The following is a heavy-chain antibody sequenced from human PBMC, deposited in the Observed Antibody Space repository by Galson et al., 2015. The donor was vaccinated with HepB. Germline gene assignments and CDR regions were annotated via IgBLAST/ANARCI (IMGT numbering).Heavy chain of an antibody. CDR3: TTEIWTGIVVVPAATGGFDY. CDR1: GFTFSNAW. V-gene: IGHV3-15*01. CDR2: IKSKTDGGTT. Sequence: SLRLSCAASGFTFSNAWMSWVRQAPGKGLEWVGRIKSKTDGGTTDYAAPVKGRFTISRDDSKNTLYLQMNSLKTEDTAGYYCTTEIWTGIVVVPAATGGFDYWGQGTLVTVSS. J-gene: IGHJ4*02. D-gene: IGHD2-2*01.